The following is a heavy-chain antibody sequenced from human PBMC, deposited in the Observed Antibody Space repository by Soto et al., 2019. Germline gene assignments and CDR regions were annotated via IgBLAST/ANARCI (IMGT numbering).Heavy chain of an antibody. CDR2: IIPIFGTA. D-gene: IGHD6-19*01. J-gene: IGHJ6*02. Sequence: QVQLVQSGAEVKKPGSSVKVSCKASGGTFSSYAISWVRQAPGQGLEWMGGIIPIFGTANYAQKFQGRVTITADESTRTAYMELSSLRSEDTAVYYCASHIAVAGNYYYGMDVWGQGTTVTVSS. V-gene: IGHV1-69*01. CDR3: ASHIAVAGNYYYGMDV. CDR1: GGTFSSYA.